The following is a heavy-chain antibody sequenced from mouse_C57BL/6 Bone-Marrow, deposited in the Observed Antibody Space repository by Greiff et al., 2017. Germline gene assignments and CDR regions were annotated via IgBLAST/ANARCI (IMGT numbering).Heavy chain of an antibody. CDR3: ARVTDYYGSSYFDY. D-gene: IGHD1-1*01. Sequence: EVQGVESGGGLVKPGGSLKLSCAASGFTFSSYAMSWVRQTPEKRLEWVATISDGGSYTYYPDNVKGRFTISRDNAKNNLYLQMSHLKSEDTAMYYCARVTDYYGSSYFDYWGQGTTLTVSS. CDR1: GFTFSSYA. J-gene: IGHJ2*01. V-gene: IGHV5-4*01. CDR2: ISDGGSYT.